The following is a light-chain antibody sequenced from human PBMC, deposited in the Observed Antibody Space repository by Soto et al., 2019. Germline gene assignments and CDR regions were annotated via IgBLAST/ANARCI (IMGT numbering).Light chain of an antibody. CDR3: QQYNNWPPLIT. CDR1: QSVGSN. CDR2: GAS. Sequence: EIVMTQSPATLSVSPGERATLSCRASQSVGSNLAWYQQKPGQAPRLLIYGASTRATGIPARFSGSGSGTEFTLTISSLQSEDFAVYYCQQYNNWPPLITFGQGTRLEIK. V-gene: IGKV3-15*01. J-gene: IGKJ5*01.